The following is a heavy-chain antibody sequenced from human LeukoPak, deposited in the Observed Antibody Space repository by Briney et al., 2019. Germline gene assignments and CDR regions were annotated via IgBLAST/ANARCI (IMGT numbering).Heavy chain of an antibody. CDR3: ARETHTAMVL. CDR2: IYSGGST. J-gene: IGHJ4*02. Sequence: PGGSLRLSCAASGFTVSSNYMSWVRQAPGKGLEWVSVIYSGGSTYYADSVKGRFTISRDNSKNTLYLQMSSLRAEDTAVYYCARETHTAMVLWGQGTLVTVSS. D-gene: IGHD5-18*01. CDR1: GFTVSSNY. V-gene: IGHV3-53*01.